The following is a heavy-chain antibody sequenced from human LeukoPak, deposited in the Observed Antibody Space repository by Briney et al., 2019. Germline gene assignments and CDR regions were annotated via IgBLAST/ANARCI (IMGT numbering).Heavy chain of an antibody. Sequence: PSETLSLTCAVYGGSFSGYYWSWIRQPPGKGLEWIREINHSGSTNYNPSLKSRVTISVDTSKNQFSLKLSSVTAADTAVYYCARTRSGYYFGFDPWGQGTLVTVSS. CDR3: ARTRSGYYFGFDP. CDR2: INHSGST. V-gene: IGHV4-34*01. J-gene: IGHJ5*02. CDR1: GGSFSGYY. D-gene: IGHD3-3*01.